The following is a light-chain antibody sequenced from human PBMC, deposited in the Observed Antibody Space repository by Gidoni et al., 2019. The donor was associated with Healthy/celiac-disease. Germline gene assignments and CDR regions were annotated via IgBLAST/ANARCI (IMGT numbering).Light chain of an antibody. CDR3: QQSYSTPQVT. CDR2: AAS. V-gene: IGKV1-39*01. Sequence: DIQMTQSPSSLSASVGDRVTITCRASQIISSYLNWYQQKPGKAPKLLIYAASSLQSGVPSRFSGSGSGTDFTLTISSLQPEDFATYYCQQSYSTPQVTFGGGTKVEIK. CDR1: QIISSY. J-gene: IGKJ4*01.